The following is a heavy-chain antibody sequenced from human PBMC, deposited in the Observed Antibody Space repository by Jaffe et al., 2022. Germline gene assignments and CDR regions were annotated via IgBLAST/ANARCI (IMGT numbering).Heavy chain of an antibody. J-gene: IGHJ5*02. CDR1: GFTFDDYA. V-gene: IGHV3-9*01. CDR3: AKDKGGVYNWNPRGFDP. Sequence: EVQLVESGGGLVQPGRSLRLSCAASGFTFDDYAMHWVRQAPGKGLEWVSGISWNSGSIGYADSVKGRFTISRDNAKNSLYLQMNSLRAEDTALYYCAKDKGGVYNWNPRGFDPWGQGTLVTVSS. D-gene: IGHD1-20*01. CDR2: ISWNSGSI.